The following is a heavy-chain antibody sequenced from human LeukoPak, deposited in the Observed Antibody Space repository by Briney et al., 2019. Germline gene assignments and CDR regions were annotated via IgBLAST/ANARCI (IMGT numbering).Heavy chain of an antibody. CDR2: INPNSGGT. CDR3: ARGPFGIGYSSSWQIDY. J-gene: IGHJ4*02. CDR1: GYTFTGYY. Sequence: ASVRVSCKASGYTFTGYYMHWVRQAPEQGLEWMGWINPNSGGTNYAQKFQGRVTMTRDTSISTAYMELSRLRSDDTAVYYCARGPFGIGYSSSWQIDYWGQGTLVTVSS. V-gene: IGHV1-2*02. D-gene: IGHD6-13*01.